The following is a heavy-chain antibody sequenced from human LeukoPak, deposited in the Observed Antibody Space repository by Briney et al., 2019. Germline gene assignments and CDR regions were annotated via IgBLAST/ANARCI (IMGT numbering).Heavy chain of an antibody. V-gene: IGHV6-1*01. D-gene: IGHD4-17*01. J-gene: IGHJ2*01. CDR2: TYYRSKWYN. Sequence: SQTLSLTCAISGDSVSSNSAAWNWIRQSPSRGLEWLGRTYYRSKWYNDYAVSVKSRITINPDTSKNQFSLQLNSVTPEDTAVYYCAREEARHDYGDYARYFDLWGRGTLVTVSS. CDR1: GDSVSSNSAA. CDR3: AREEARHDYGDYARYFDL.